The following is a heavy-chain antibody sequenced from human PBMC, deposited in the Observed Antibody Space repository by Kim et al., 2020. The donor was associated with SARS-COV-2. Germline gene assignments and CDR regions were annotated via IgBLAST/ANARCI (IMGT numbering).Heavy chain of an antibody. J-gene: IGHJ4*02. CDR2: IFGTA. CDR3: ASGQGNY. V-gene: IGHV1-69*01. Sequence: IFGTANYAQKFPGRVTITADESTSTAYMVLSSLRSEDTAVYYCASGQGNYWGQGTLVTVSS.